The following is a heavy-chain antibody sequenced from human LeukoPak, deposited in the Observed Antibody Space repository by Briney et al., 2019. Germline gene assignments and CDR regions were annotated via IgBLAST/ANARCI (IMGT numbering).Heavy chain of an antibody. CDR3: ARDYGGYGRFDY. V-gene: IGHV4-30-4*08. J-gene: IGHJ4*02. CDR1: AGSISSGDSY. D-gene: IGHD5-12*01. CDR2: IYYSGGT. Sequence: PSETLSLTCTVSAGSISSGDSYWNWIRQPPGKGLEWIGYIYYSGGTYYNPSLTSRVTISVDTSNNQFSLNLSFVTAADTAVYYCARDYGGYGRFDYWGQGTLVTVSS.